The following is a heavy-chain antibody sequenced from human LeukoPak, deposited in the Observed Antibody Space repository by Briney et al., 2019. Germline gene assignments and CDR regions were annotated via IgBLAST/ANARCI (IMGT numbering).Heavy chain of an antibody. D-gene: IGHD3-10*01. CDR1: GYTFTGYY. Sequence: ASVKVSCKASGYTFTGYYLHWVRQAPGQGLEWMGWINPNSGGTNCAQRFQGRVTMTRDTSISTAYMELSRLTSDDTALYYCARDGALYGSGSYRAPFDFWGQGTLVTVSS. V-gene: IGHV1-2*02. CDR3: ARDGALYGSGSYRAPFDF. J-gene: IGHJ4*02. CDR2: INPNSGGT.